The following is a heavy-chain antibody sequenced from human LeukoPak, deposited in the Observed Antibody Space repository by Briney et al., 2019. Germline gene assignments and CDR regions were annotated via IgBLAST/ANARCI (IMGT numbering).Heavy chain of an antibody. J-gene: IGHJ4*02. V-gene: IGHV4-34*01. CDR2: INHSGST. Sequence: SETLSLTCAVYGGSFSGYYWSWIRQPPGKGLEWIGEINHSGSTNYNPSLKSRVTISVDTSKNRFSLKLSSVTAADTAVYYCARGPPPDFDYWGRGTLVTVSS. CDR3: ARGPPPDFDY. CDR1: GGSFSGYY.